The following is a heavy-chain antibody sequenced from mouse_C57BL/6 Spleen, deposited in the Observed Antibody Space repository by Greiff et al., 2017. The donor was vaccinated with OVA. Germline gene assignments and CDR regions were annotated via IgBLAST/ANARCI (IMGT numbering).Heavy chain of an antibody. CDR3: ARLKRPVGGAMDY. CDR2: IDPSDSYT. CDR1: GYTFTSYW. D-gene: IGHD3-3*01. Sequence: VQLQQPGAELVMPGASVKLSCKASGYTFTSYWMPWVKQRPGQGLEWIGDIDPSDSYTNYNQKFKGKSTLTVDKSSSTAYMQLSSLTSEDSAVYSCARLKRPVGGAMDYWGQGTSVTVSS. V-gene: IGHV1-69*01. J-gene: IGHJ4*01.